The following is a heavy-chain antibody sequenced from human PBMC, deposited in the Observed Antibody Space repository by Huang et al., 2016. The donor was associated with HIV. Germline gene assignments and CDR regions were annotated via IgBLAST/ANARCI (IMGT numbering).Heavy chain of an antibody. CDR2: LNLRGRA. V-gene: IGHV4-34*02. D-gene: IGHD2-21*02. CDR1: GGSLSDHY. CDR3: ARPRMTATSSDSTWSFFDS. Sequence: QVQLQQWGAGLLKPSGALSLKCAVYGGSLSDHYWTCIRLSPGKRLEWIGELNLRGRATYNPSLRSRVTMSVDMSKNQFSLNLTSLTAADTAVYYCARPRMTATSSDSTWSFFDSWGQGTLVIVSS. J-gene: IGHJ4*02.